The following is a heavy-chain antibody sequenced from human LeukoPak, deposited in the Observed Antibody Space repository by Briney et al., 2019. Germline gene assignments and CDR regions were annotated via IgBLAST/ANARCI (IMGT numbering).Heavy chain of an antibody. J-gene: IGHJ6*03. CDR3: ARVSYGDHYYYYMDV. V-gene: IGHV1-69*13. Sequence: GASVKVSCKASGGTFSSYAISWVRQAPGQGLEWMGGIIPIFGTANYAQKFQGRVTITADESTSTAYMELSSLRSEDTAVYYCARVSYGDHYYYYMDVWGKGTTVTISS. D-gene: IGHD5-18*01. CDR2: IIPIFGTA. CDR1: GGTFSSYA.